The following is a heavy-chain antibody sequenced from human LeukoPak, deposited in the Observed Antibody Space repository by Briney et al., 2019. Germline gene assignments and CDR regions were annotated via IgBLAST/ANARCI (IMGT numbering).Heavy chain of an antibody. Sequence: PSETLSLTCTVSGGSITSRSNYWGWIRQPPGKGLEWIGSINCGSTYYNPSLKSRVTISVDTSKNQFSLKLSSVTAADTAVYYCARTTEGGYTYGYFYYYYMDVWGKGTTVTISS. J-gene: IGHJ6*03. CDR3: ARTTEGGYTYGYFYYYYMDV. V-gene: IGHV4-39*07. CDR1: GGSITSRSNY. D-gene: IGHD5-18*01. CDR2: INCGST.